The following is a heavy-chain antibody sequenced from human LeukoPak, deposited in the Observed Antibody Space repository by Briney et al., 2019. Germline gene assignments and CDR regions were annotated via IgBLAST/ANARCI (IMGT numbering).Heavy chain of an antibody. V-gene: IGHV1-2*02. Sequence: ASVKVSCKASGYTFTGYYMHWVRQAPGQGLEWMGWINPNSGGTNYAQKFQGRVTMTRDTSTSTVYMDLSSLRSEDTAVYYCARAVGPRGGNWFDPWGQGTLVTVSS. D-gene: IGHD1-26*01. CDR3: ARAVGPRGGNWFDP. CDR2: INPNSGGT. J-gene: IGHJ5*02. CDR1: GYTFTGYY.